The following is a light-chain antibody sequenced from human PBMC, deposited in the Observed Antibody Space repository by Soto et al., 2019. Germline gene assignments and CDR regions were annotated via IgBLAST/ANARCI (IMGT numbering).Light chain of an antibody. CDR1: QSVSRNY. CDR2: AAS. V-gene: IGKV3-20*01. CDR3: KQYGSSPFT. Sequence: EIVLTQSPGTLSLSPGERGTLSCRASQSVSRNYLTWYQQKPGQAPRLLIYAASSRATGIPDRFSGSGSGTDFTLTISRLEPEDFAVYYCKQYGSSPFTFGPRTKVDIK. J-gene: IGKJ3*01.